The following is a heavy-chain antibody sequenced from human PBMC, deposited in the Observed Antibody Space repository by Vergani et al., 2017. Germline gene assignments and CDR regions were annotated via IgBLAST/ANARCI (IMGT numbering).Heavy chain of an antibody. V-gene: IGHV4-59*01. J-gene: IGHJ6*03. Sequence: QVQLQESGPRLVRPSQTLSLTCTVSGGSISSYYWSWIRQPPGKGLEWIGYIYYSGSTNYNPSLKSRVTISVDTSKNQFSLKLSSVTAADTAVYYCARQKDYYMDVWGKGATVTVS. CDR2: IYYSGST. CDR1: GGSISSYY. CDR3: ARQKDYYMDV.